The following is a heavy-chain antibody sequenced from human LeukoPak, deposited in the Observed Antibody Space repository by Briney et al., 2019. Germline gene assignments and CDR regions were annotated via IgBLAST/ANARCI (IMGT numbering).Heavy chain of an antibody. CDR1: GYTFTSYY. D-gene: IGHD2-2*01. CDR3: ARGDCSSTSCYPPLGWFDP. J-gene: IGHJ5*02. V-gene: IGHV1-46*01. CDR2: INPSGGST. Sequence: ASVTVSCKASGYTFTSYYMHWVRQAPGQGLEWMGIINPSGGSTSYAQKFQGRVTMTRDTSTSTVYMELSSLRSEDTAVYYCARGDCSSTSCYPPLGWFDPWGQGTLVTVSS.